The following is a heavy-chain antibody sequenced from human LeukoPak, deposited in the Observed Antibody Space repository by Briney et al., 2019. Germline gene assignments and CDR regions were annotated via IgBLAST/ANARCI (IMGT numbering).Heavy chain of an antibody. Sequence: GGSLRLSCVTSGFTFSSYGMHWVRQVPGKGLEWVAVISYDAKSNYHVDSVKGRFTISRDNSKNTLYLQMNSLRAEDTAVYYCAKDRAKIAAAGSALDYWGQGTLVTVSS. D-gene: IGHD6-13*01. CDR2: ISYDAKSN. J-gene: IGHJ4*02. CDR1: GFTFSSYG. V-gene: IGHV3-30*18. CDR3: AKDRAKIAAAGSALDY.